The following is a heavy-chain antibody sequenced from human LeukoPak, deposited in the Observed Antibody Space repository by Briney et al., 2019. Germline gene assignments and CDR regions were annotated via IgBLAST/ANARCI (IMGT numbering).Heavy chain of an antibody. CDR2: IYYRGST. Sequence: SETLSLTCTVSGGSINSSNYYWGWVRQPPGKGLEWIGTIYYRGSTYYNPSLKSRVTISVDTSRKQFSLKLTSVTAVDTAVYYCARHLFGSGYYPDYWGQGTLVTVSS. D-gene: IGHD3-22*01. CDR1: GGSINSSNYY. J-gene: IGHJ4*02. V-gene: IGHV4-39*01. CDR3: ARHLFGSGYYPDY.